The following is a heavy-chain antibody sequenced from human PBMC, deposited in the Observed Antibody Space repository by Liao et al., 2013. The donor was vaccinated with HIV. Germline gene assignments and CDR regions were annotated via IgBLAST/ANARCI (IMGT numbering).Heavy chain of an antibody. CDR3: ARVRRGYSGDDFSVSYMDV. Sequence: QVQLQQWGAGLLKPSETLSLTCAVYGGSFNGYYWSWIRQPPGKGLEWIGEINHSGSTNYNPSLESRVTISVDTSKNQFSLKLSSVTAADTAVYYCARVRRGYSGDDFSVSYMDVWGKGTTVTVSS. CDR1: GGSFNGYY. D-gene: IGHD5-12*01. J-gene: IGHJ6*03. V-gene: IGHV4-34*01. CDR2: INHSGST.